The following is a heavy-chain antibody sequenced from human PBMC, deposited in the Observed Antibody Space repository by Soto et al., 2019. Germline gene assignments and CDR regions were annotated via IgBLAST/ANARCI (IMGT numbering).Heavy chain of an antibody. J-gene: IGHJ4*02. D-gene: IGHD2-21*01. CDR2: IIPIFGTP. CDR3: AGRCDGANCLAHFDY. V-gene: IGHV1-69*06. CDR1: GGTFNNYV. Sequence: QVQLVQSGAEVKKPGSSVKVSCRASGGTFNNYVINWVRQAPGQGLEWMAGIIPIFGTPNYAQKFQGRVTITADKSTSTAYLELNSLRSEATAVYYCAGRCDGANCLAHFDYWGQGTLVTVSS.